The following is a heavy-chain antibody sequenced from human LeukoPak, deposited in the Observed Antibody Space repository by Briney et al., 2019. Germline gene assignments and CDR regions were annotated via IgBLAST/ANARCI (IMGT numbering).Heavy chain of an antibody. CDR1: GGTFSSYA. D-gene: IGHD4-23*01. CDR2: IIPIFGTA. CDR3: ARGQGYGGNSGGDY. Sequence: SVKVSCKASGGTFSSYAISWVRQAPGQGLEWMGRIIPIFGTANYAQKFQGRVTITTDEPTSTAYMELCSLRSEDTAVYYCARGQGYGGNSGGDYWGQGTLVTVSS. J-gene: IGHJ4*02. V-gene: IGHV1-69*05.